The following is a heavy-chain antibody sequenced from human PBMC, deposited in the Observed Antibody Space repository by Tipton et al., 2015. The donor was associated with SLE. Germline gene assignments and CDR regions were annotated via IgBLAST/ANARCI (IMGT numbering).Heavy chain of an antibody. CDR3: ARAFASGSWERDAFDI. CDR1: GFTFDDHG. CDR2: ISWNGGRT. V-gene: IGHV3-20*04. Sequence: SLRLSCAASGFTFDDHGLSWVRQAPGKGLEWVSGISWNGGRTGYTDSVKGRFTISRDNAKNSLYLQMISLRAEDTALYFCARAFASGSWERDAFDIWGPGTMATVSS. D-gene: IGHD6-13*01. J-gene: IGHJ3*02.